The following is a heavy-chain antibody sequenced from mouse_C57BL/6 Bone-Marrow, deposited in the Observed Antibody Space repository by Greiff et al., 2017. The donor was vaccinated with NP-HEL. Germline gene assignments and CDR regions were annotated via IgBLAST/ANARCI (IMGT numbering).Heavy chain of an antibody. CDR3: GATAQARGGYFDY. J-gene: IGHJ2*01. V-gene: IGHV1-19*01. D-gene: IGHD3-2*02. CDR1: GYTFTDYY. Sequence: EVQLQQSGPVLVKPGASVKMSCKASGYTFTDYYMNWVKQSHGKSLEWIGVINPYNGGTSYNQKFKGKATLTVDKSSSTAYMELNSLTSEDSAVYYCGATAQARGGYFDYWGQGTTLTVPS. CDR2: INPYNGGT.